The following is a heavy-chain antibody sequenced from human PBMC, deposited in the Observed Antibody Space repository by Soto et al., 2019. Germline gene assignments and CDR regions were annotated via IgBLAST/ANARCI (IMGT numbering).Heavy chain of an antibody. CDR3: ARVDYYDSSGGGAFDI. J-gene: IGHJ3*02. V-gene: IGHV4-30-2*01. CDR2: IYHSGST. Sequence: SETLSLTCAVSGGSISSGGYSWSWIRQPPGKGLEWIGYIYHSGSTYYNPSLKSRVSISVDTSKNQFSLKLSSVTAADTAVYYCARVDYYDSSGGGAFDIWGQGTMVTVSS. D-gene: IGHD3-22*01. CDR1: GGSISSGGYS.